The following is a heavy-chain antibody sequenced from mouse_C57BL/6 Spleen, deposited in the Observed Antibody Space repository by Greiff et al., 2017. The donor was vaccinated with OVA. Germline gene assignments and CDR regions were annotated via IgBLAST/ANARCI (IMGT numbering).Heavy chain of an antibody. CDR1: GYTFHSYW. J-gene: IGHJ4*01. V-gene: IGHV1-72*01. D-gene: IGHD1-1*01. Sequence: VQLQQPGAELVKPGASVKLSCKASGYTFHSYWMHWVKQRPGRGLEWIGRIDPNSGGTKYNEKITSKATLTVDKPSSTAYMQLSSLTSEDSAFYYCARRGTTVVGYYAMDYWGQGTSVTVSS. CDR3: ARRGTTVVGYYAMDY. CDR2: IDPNSGGT.